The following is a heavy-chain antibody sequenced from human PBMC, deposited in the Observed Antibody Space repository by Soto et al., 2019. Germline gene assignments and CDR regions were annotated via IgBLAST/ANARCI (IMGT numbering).Heavy chain of an antibody. CDR2: ISYDGSNK. D-gene: IGHD2-15*01. CDR3: ARDLDGYCSGGSCDSYYYGMDV. J-gene: IGHJ6*02. CDR1: GFTFSSSA. V-gene: IGHV3-30*04. Sequence: GGSLRLSCAASGFTFSSSAMHWVRQAPGKGLEWVAVISYDGSNKYYAGSGKGRFTISRDNSKNTLYLQMNSLRAEDSAVYYCARDLDGYCSGGSCDSYYYGMDVWGQGTPVTVSS.